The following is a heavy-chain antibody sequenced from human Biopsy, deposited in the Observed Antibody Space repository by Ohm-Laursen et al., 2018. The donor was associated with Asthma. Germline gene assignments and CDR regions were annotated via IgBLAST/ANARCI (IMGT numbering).Heavy chain of an antibody. V-gene: IGHV4-30-4*01. D-gene: IGHD3-16*01. CDR1: GASIRSPDHH. CDR2: IYYIGST. J-gene: IGHJ4*02. CDR3: ARRGGVRRYFDY. Sequence: SQTLSLTCTVSGASIRSPDHHWSWIRQSPGKGLEWIGYIYYIGSTYYNPSLKSRVAISLDTSKNQFSLKLSSVTAADTAVYFCARRGGVRRYFDYWGQGTLVTVSS.